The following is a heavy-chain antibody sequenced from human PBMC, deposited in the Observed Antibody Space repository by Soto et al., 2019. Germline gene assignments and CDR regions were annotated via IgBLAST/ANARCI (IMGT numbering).Heavy chain of an antibody. CDR2: INHSGST. CDR3: AIGGASPPGRDFDY. V-gene: IGHV4-34*01. D-gene: IGHD3-16*01. CDR1: GGSFSGYY. J-gene: IGHJ4*02. Sequence: QVQLQQWGAGLLKPSETLSLTCAVYGGSFSGYYWSWIRQPPGKGLEWIGEINHSGSTNYNPSLKSRVAISVDTSKIQFSLKLSSVTAADTAVYYCAIGGASPPGRDFDYWGQGTLVTVSS.